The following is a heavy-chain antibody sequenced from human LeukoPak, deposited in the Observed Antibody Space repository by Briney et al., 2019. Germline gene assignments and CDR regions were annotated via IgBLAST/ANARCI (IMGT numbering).Heavy chain of an antibody. V-gene: IGHV3-23*01. CDR3: AKDRDTAMVLDAFDI. D-gene: IGHD5-18*01. CDR2: ISGSGGST. Sequence: GGSLRLSRAASGFTFSSYAMSWVRQAPGKGLEWVSAISGSGGSTYYADSVKGRFTISRDDSKNTLYLQMNSLRAEDTAVYYCAKDRDTAMVLDAFDIWGQGTMVTVSS. CDR1: GFTFSSYA. J-gene: IGHJ3*02.